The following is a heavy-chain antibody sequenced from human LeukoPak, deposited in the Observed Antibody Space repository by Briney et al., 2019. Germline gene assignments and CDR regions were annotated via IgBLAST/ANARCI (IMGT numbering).Heavy chain of an antibody. V-gene: IGHV3-23*01. D-gene: IGHD1-14*01. CDR3: AKPARTDYADY. CDR1: GFTFTSYA. J-gene: IGHJ4*02. CDR2: ISGSGGNT. Sequence: GGTLRLSCAASGFTFTSYAMNWVRQAPGKGLEWVSAISGSGGNTYYADSVKGRFTISRDNSKNTLFLQMNSLRAEDTAVYYCAKPARTDYADYWGQGTLVTVSP.